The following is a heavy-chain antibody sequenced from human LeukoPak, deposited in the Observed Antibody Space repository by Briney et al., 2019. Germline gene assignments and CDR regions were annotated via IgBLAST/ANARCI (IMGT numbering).Heavy chain of an antibody. CDR2: IYTSGST. Sequence: SETLSLTCTVSGGSISSGSYYWSWIRQPAGKGLQWIGRIYTSGSTDYNPSLKSRVTISVDTSKNQFSLKLSSVTAADTALYYCASRGYKSGFNWFDPWGQGTLVTVPS. CDR3: ASRGYKSGFNWFDP. D-gene: IGHD5-18*01. J-gene: IGHJ5*02. CDR1: GGSISSGSYY. V-gene: IGHV4-61*02.